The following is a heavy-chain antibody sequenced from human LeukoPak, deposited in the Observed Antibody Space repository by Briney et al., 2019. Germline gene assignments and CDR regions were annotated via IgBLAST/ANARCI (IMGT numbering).Heavy chain of an antibody. V-gene: IGHV3-21*01. J-gene: IGHJ4*02. Sequence: GGSLRLSCAASGFTFSSYSMNWVRQAPGKGLEWVSSISSDSSYIYYADSLKGRFTISRDNAENSLYLQMNSLRAEDTAVYYCARVRDYWGQGTLVTVSS. CDR1: GFTFSSYS. CDR2: ISSDSSYI. CDR3: ARVRDY.